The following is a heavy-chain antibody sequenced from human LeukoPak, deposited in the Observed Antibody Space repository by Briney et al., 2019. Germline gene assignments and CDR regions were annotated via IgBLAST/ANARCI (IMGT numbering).Heavy chain of an antibody. Sequence: SETLSLTCAVSGYSISSGYYWGWIRQPPGKGLEWIGSIYHSGSTYYNPSLKSRVTISVDTSKNQFSLKLSSVTAADMAVYYCAASVVVPAAMIRFDPWGQGTLVTVSS. D-gene: IGHD2-2*01. J-gene: IGHJ5*02. CDR2: IYHSGST. V-gene: IGHV4-38-2*01. CDR1: GYSISSGYY. CDR3: AASVVVPAAMIRFDP.